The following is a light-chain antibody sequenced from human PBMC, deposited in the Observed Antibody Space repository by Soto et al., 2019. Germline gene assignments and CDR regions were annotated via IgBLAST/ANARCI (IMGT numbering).Light chain of an antibody. CDR2: DAS. Sequence: IVLTQSQATLSVSPGERATLSCRASQAVGSNLAWYQQRPGQAPRLLIYDASTRATGIPHRFSGGGSGTDFTLTISSLQSDDFAVYYCQHFNKWPHMPAFGGGTKLAIK. CDR1: QAVGSN. CDR3: QHFNKWPHMPA. J-gene: IGKJ4*01. V-gene: IGKV3-15*01.